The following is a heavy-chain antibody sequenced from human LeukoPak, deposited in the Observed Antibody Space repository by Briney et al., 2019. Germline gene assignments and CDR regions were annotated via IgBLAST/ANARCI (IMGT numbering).Heavy chain of an antibody. V-gene: IGHV1-2*02. CDR1: GYTFTGYY. Sequence: ASVKVSCKVSGYTFTGYYMHWVRQAPGQGLEWMGWINSNSGVTKYAQKFEGRVTMTGDTAISTAYMELSGLRSDDTAVYYCARENVFMMYTIPLDYWGQGTLVTVSS. CDR3: ARENVFMMYTIPLDY. D-gene: IGHD2-8*01. CDR2: INSNSGVT. J-gene: IGHJ4*02.